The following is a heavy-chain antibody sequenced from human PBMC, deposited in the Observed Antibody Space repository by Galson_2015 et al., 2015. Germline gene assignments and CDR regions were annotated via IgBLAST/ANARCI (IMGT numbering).Heavy chain of an antibody. D-gene: IGHD3-10*01. Sequence: SLRLSCAASGFTFSTYWINWVRQAPGKGLEWVANINQDGSEKYYVGSVKGRFTISRDNAKNSLYLQMNSLRAEDTAVYYRARDQFNGGDYWGQGTLVTVSS. CDR1: GFTFSTYW. CDR2: INQDGSEK. V-gene: IGHV3-7*01. J-gene: IGHJ4*02. CDR3: ARDQFNGGDY.